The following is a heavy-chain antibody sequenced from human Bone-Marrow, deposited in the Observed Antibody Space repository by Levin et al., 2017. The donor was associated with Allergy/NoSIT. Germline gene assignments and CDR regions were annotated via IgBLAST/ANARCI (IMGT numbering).Heavy chain of an antibody. V-gene: IGHV1-3*01. CDR3: ARPLEYTGLDWHY. D-gene: IGHD3-3*01. Sequence: GESLKISCKASGYTFSDYAIHWVRQAPGQRPEWMGWINADKGDTKYSQKFQDRVTVTRDTSASTVYLELSSLKSEDTAIYYCARPLEYTGLDWHYWGQGTLVAVSP. CDR1: GYTFSDYA. CDR2: INADKGDT. J-gene: IGHJ4*02.